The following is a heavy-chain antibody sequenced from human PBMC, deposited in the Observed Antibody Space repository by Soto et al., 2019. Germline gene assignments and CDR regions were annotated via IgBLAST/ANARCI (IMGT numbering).Heavy chain of an antibody. Sequence: PSETLSLTSTVSGGSISGYSWSWIRQPPGKGLEWIGYMYKTGSTVYNPSFKSRVTISVDTSKNQFSLKLNSVTAADTVVYYCARDLWGYCGTDCYPLDVWGQGTTVTVS. CDR2: MYKTGST. CDR3: ARDLWGYCGTDCYPLDV. J-gene: IGHJ6*02. CDR1: GGSISGYS. V-gene: IGHV4-59*13. D-gene: IGHD2-21*02.